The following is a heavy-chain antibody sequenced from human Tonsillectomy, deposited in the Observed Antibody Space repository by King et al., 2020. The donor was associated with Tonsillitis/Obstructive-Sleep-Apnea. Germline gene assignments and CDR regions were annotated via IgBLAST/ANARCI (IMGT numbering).Heavy chain of an antibody. J-gene: IGHJ4*02. D-gene: IGHD3-3*01. CDR1: GGSFSGYY. CDR2: INHSGST. Sequence: VQLQQWGAGLLKPSETLSLTCAVYGGSFSGYYWSWIRQPPGKGLEWIGEINHSGSTNYNPSLKSRVTISVDTSKNQFSLEVSSVTAADTAVYYCARQGSGYPFDFWGQGTLVTVSS. CDR3: ARQGSGYPFDF. V-gene: IGHV4-34*01.